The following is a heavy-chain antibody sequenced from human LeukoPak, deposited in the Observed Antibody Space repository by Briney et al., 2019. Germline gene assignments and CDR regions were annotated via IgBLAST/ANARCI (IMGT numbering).Heavy chain of an antibody. CDR1: GFTFSNYA. CDR2: ISGSGGST. J-gene: IGHJ3*02. CDR3: AKIRVYRPHDAFDI. Sequence: GGSLRLSCTASGFTFSNYAMTWVRQAPGKGLEWVSAISGSGGSTYYADSVKGRFTISRDNSKNTLYLQMNSLRAEDTAVYYCAKIRVYRPHDAFDIWGQGTMVTVSS. V-gene: IGHV3-23*01. D-gene: IGHD6-6*01.